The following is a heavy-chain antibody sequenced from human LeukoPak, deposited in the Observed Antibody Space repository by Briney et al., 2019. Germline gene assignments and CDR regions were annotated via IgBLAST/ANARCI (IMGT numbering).Heavy chain of an antibody. J-gene: IGHJ4*02. V-gene: IGHV1-69*13. CDR1: VGTFSSYA. CDR3: AREGTGGSGYYRYYFDY. Sequence: GASVKVSCKASVGTFSSYAISWVRQAPGQGLEWMGGIIPIFGTANYAQKFQGRVTITADESTSTAYMELSSLRSEDTAVYYCAREGTGGSGYYRYYFDYWGQGTLVTVSS. D-gene: IGHD3-22*01. CDR2: IIPIFGTA.